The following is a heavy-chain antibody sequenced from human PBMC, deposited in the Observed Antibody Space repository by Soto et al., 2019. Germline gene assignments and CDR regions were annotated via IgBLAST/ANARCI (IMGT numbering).Heavy chain of an antibody. CDR3: AKASGDYGNWFDP. CDR1: GFTISGHG. Sequence: QVQLVESGGGMVQPGGSLRLSCAASGFTISGHGMHWVRQAPGKGLEWVAVISYDGSTKYYIDSVRGRFTISRDNSKNTLYLQMNSLRAEDAAVYYCAKASGDYGNWFDPWGQGALVTVSS. V-gene: IGHV3-30*18. CDR2: ISYDGSTK. J-gene: IGHJ5*02. D-gene: IGHD2-21*02.